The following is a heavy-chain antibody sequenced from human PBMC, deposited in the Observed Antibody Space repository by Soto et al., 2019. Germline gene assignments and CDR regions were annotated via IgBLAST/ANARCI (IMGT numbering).Heavy chain of an antibody. D-gene: IGHD3-3*01. CDR3: AKVGWLAPTLYSFDY. V-gene: IGHV3-33*06. J-gene: IGHJ4*02. Sequence: GGSLRLSCAASRFTFSNHGMHWVRQAPDKGLEWVAVIWYDGSDEYYADSVKGRFTISRDNSKNTLYLQMNSLRAEDTAVYYCAKVGWLAPTLYSFDYCGQGTLVTVSS. CDR1: RFTFSNHG. CDR2: IWYDGSDE.